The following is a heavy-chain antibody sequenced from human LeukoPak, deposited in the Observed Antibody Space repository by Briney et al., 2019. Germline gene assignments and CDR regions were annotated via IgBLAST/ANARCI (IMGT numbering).Heavy chain of an antibody. CDR1: GGSISSSSYY. J-gene: IGHJ5*02. V-gene: IGHV4-39*07. CDR2: IYYSGST. D-gene: IGHD3-16*01. Sequence: ASETLSLTCTVSGGSISSSSYYWGWIRQPPGKGLEWIGSIYYSGSTYYNPSLKSRVTISVDTSKNQFSLKLSSVTAADTAVYYCARTIGNWFDPWGQGTLVTVSS. CDR3: ARTIGNWFDP.